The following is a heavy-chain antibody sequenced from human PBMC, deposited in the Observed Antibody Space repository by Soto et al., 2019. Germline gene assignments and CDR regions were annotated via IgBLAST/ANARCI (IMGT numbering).Heavy chain of an antibody. J-gene: IGHJ5*02. Sequence: EVQLVESGGGLVKPGGSLRLSCAASGFSFSSYSMNWVPQAPGKGLEWVSSISSSASHINYADSVKGRFTISRDNAKKSLYLQMNSLRAEDTAVYYCARGYTGYCSGGTCYWFDPWGQGTLVTVSS. CDR2: ISSSASHI. CDR1: GFSFSSYS. D-gene: IGHD2-15*01. V-gene: IGHV3-21*01. CDR3: ARGYTGYCSGGTCYWFDP.